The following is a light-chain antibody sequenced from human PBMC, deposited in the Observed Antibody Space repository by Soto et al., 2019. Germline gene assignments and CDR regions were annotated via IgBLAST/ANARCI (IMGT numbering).Light chain of an antibody. J-gene: IGKJ4*01. Sequence: EIVLTQSPGTLSLSPGERATLSCRASQSVSSNYLAWYQQKPGQAPRLLIYGASSRATGIPDRFSGSGSGTDFTLTISRLEPEDFAVYYCQHYGSSPFGGGTKVEIK. CDR3: QHYGSSP. CDR1: QSVSSNY. CDR2: GAS. V-gene: IGKV3-20*01.